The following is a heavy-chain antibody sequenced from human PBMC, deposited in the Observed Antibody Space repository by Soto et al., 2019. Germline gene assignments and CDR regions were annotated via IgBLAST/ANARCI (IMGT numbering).Heavy chain of an antibody. V-gene: IGHV3-74*01. J-gene: IGHJ4*02. CDR3: ARGVSGCYGFDY. CDR1: GFTFSNYW. CDR2: IKGDETST. Sequence: EVQLVESGGGPAQFGGSLRLSCAASGFTFSNYWMHWVRQVPGKGLVWVSRIKGDETSTGYADSVKGRFTIFRDNVKNTMYLQLNSLRAEGTPVYFFARGVSGCYGFDYWGQGTLVTVSS. D-gene: IGHD2-2*01.